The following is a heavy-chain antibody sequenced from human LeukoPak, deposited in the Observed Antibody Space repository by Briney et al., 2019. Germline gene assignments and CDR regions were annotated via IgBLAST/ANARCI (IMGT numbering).Heavy chain of an antibody. J-gene: IGHJ4*02. V-gene: IGHV1-18*01. CDR3: ARDRSSSSL. CDR2: ISAYNGHR. Sequence: ASVRVSCKASGYIFTNFGISWARQAPGQGLEWMGWISAYNGHRNYAQKFQDRLTVTTNTSATTAYMELTGLTSDDTGVYYCARDRSSSSLWGQGTLVTISS. CDR1: GYIFTNFG. D-gene: IGHD6-6*01.